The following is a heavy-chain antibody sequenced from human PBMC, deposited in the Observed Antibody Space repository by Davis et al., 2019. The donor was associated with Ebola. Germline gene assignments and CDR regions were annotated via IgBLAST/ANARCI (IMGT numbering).Heavy chain of an antibody. V-gene: IGHV4-34*01. CDR1: GGSFSGYY. CDR2: INHSGST. J-gene: IGHJ5*02. D-gene: IGHD3-10*01. CDR3: ARSITVLRGVVPWFDP. Sequence: MPSETLSLTCAVYGGSFSGYYWNWIRQPPGKGLEWIGEINHSGSTKYNPSLKRRVTISVDTSKNQFSLKLSSVTAADTAVYYCARSITVLRGVVPWFDPWGQGTLVTVSS.